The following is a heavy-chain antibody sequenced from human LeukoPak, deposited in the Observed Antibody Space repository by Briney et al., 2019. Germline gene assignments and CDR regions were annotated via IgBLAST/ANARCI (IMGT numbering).Heavy chain of an antibody. Sequence: PSETLSLTCTVSGGSISSGGYYWSWIRQHTEKGLEWIGYIYYSGSTSYNPSLKSRVVISLDASDNQVSLKLRSATAADTAVYFCARTYHYDSIGYYFDSWGQGTVVTVSS. CDR3: ARTYHYDSIGYYFDS. J-gene: IGHJ4*02. CDR1: GGSISSGGYY. D-gene: IGHD3-22*01. CDR2: IYYSGST. V-gene: IGHV4-31*03.